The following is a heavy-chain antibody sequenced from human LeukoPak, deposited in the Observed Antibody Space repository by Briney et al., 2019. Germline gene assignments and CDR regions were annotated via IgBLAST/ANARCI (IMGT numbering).Heavy chain of an antibody. CDR3: ARARSGSYYVYFDY. D-gene: IGHD1-26*01. J-gene: IGHJ4*02. V-gene: IGHV1-2*04. CDR1: GGTFSSYA. Sequence: ASVKVSCKASGGTFSSYAISWVRQAPGQGLEWMGWINPNSGGTNYAQKFQGWVTMTRDTSISTAYMELSRLRSDDTAVYYCARARSGSYYVYFDYWGQGTLVTVSS. CDR2: INPNSGGT.